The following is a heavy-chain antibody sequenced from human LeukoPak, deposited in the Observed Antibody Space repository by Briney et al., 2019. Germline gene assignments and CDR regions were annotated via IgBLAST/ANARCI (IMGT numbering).Heavy chain of an antibody. CDR2: IYPGADSDI. J-gene: IGHJ4*02. V-gene: IGHV5-51*01. D-gene: IGHD5-12*01. Sequence: GESLKISCKGSGYSFSQYWVGWVRQMPGEGLEWMGIIYPGADSDIRYSPSFQGQVTISADKSFSTAFLQWDSLKASDTAMYFCARERGGSGYDSGLDFDFWGQGTLVTVSS. CDR1: GYSFSQYW. CDR3: ARERGGSGYDSGLDFDF.